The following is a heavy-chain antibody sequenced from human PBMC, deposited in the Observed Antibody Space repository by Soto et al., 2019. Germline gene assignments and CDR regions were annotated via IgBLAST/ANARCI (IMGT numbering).Heavy chain of an antibody. CDR1: GGTFNKYA. D-gene: IGHD3-22*01. CDR2: IIPIFGTA. Sequence: AVKVSCKASGGTFNKYAISWVRQAPGQGLEWMGGIIPIFGTANYAQKFQGRVTITADESTSTAYMELRSLRSEDTAVYYCERGVQHDSSGYYYFYCGQGTLVTVYS. CDR3: ERGVQHDSSGYYYFY. V-gene: IGHV1-69*13. J-gene: IGHJ4*02.